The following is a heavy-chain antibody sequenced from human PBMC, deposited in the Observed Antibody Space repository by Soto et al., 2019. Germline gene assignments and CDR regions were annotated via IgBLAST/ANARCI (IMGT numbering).Heavy chain of an antibody. Sequence: PGESLKISCNGSGYSFTGYWIGWVRQMPGKGLEWMGRIDPSDSYTNYSPSFQGHVTISADKSISTAYLQWSSLKASDTAMYYCARRPGIVGATAYDAFDIWGQGTMVTVSS. CDR2: IDPSDSYT. V-gene: IGHV5-10-1*01. CDR3: ARRPGIVGATAYDAFDI. J-gene: IGHJ3*02. CDR1: GYSFTGYW. D-gene: IGHD1-26*01.